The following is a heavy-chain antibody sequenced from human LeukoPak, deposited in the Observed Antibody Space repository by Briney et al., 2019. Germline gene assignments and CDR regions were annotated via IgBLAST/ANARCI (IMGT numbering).Heavy chain of an antibody. D-gene: IGHD2-2*01. CDR1: GYTFTGYY. Sequence: ASVKVSCKASGYTFTGYYMHWVRQAPGQGLEWMEWINPNSGGTNYAQKFQGWVTMTRDTSISTAYMELSRLRSDDTAVYYCARGYDCSSTSCYADFDYWGQGTLVTVSS. V-gene: IGHV1-2*04. CDR3: ARGYDCSSTSCYADFDY. CDR2: INPNSGGT. J-gene: IGHJ4*02.